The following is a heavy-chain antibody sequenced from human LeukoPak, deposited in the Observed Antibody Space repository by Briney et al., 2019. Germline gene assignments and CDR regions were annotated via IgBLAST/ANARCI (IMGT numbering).Heavy chain of an antibody. J-gene: IGHJ3*02. CDR2: INPNSGGT. V-gene: IGHV1-2*04. CDR3: ARAVVAREAFDI. CDR1: GYTFTSYD. D-gene: IGHD2-15*01. Sequence: ASVKVSCKASGYTFTSYDINWVRQAPGQGLEWMGWINPNSGGTNYAQKFQGWVTMTRDTSISTAYMELSRLGSDDTAVYYCARAVVAREAFDIWGQGTMVTVSS.